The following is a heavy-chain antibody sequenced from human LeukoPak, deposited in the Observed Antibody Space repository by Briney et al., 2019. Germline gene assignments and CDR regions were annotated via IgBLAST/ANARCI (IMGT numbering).Heavy chain of an antibody. CDR3: ARHRYHDFWRGYRTNYYGMDV. J-gene: IGHJ6*02. V-gene: IGHV4-59*08. CDR2: IYYSGST. Sequence: SETLSLTCTVSGGSISSYYWSWIRQPPGKGLEWIGYIYYSGSTNYNPSLKSRVTISVDTSKNQFSLKLSSVTAADTAVYYCARHRYHDFWRGYRTNYYGMDVWGQGTTVTVSS. CDR1: GGSISSYY. D-gene: IGHD3-3*01.